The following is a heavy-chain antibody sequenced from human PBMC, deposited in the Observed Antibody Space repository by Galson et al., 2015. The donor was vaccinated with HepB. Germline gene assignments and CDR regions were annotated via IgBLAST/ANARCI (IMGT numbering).Heavy chain of an antibody. CDR3: ARDSGYDFWSGYLMNYYYYYMDV. D-gene: IGHD3-3*01. CDR1: GFTFSSYS. J-gene: IGHJ6*03. V-gene: IGHV3-21*01. CDR2: ISSSSSYI. Sequence: SLRLSCAASGFTFSSYSMNWVRQAPGKGLEWVSSISSSSSYIYYADSVKGRFIISRDNAKNSLYLQMNSLRAEDTAVYYCARDSGYDFWSGYLMNYYYYYMDVWGKGTTVTVSS.